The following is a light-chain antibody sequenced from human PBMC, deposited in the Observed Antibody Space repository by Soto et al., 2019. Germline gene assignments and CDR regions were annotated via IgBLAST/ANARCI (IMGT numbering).Light chain of an antibody. CDR1: RDIGNY. CDR2: DAS. V-gene: IGKV1-33*01. J-gene: IGKJ2*01. Sequence: DIQMTQSPSSLSASVGDRVTIACQANRDIGNYLNWYQQKPGKAPRLLIYDASNLEIGVPSRFSASGSGTDFTFTISNLQPEDIATYYCQQYDTLPPYTFGQGTKVEL. CDR3: QQYDTLPPYT.